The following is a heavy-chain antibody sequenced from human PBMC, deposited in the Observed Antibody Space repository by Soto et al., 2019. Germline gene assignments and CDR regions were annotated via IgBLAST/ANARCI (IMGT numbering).Heavy chain of an antibody. V-gene: IGHV4-4*02. CDR2: IYHSGST. Sequence: QVQLQESGPGLVKPSGTLSLTCAVSGGSISSSNWWSWVRQPPGKGLEWIGEIYHSGSTNYNPSPKSRVTISVDKSKNQFSLKLSSVTAADTAVYYCARVGYDYVWGSYRPYYYGMDVWGQGTTVTVSS. CDR3: ARVGYDYVWGSYRPYYYGMDV. D-gene: IGHD3-16*02. J-gene: IGHJ6*02. CDR1: GGSISSSNW.